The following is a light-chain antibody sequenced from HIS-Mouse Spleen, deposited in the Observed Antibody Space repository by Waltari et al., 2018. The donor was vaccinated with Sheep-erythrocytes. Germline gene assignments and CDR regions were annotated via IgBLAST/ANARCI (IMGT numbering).Light chain of an antibody. CDR2: EVS. J-gene: IGLJ3*02. CDR3: SSYAGIYWV. CDR1: SSDVGGYNY. V-gene: IGLV2-8*01. Sequence: QSALTQPASVSGSPGQSVTISCTGTSSDVGGYNYVSWYQHNPGKAPKLMIYEVSKRPSGVPDRFSGSKSGNTASLTVSGLQAEDEADYYCSSYAGIYWVFGGGTKLTVL.